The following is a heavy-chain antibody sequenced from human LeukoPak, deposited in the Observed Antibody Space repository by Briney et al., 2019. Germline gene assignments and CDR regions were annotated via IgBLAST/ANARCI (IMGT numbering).Heavy chain of an antibody. CDR3: ARDARLHYYFDY. Sequence: SETLSLTCTVSGGSISSNYWSWVRQPAGWGLEWIGRFYISGSTKYNPSLKSRVTMSIDTSKNQFSLKLTSVTAADTAVYYCARDARLHYYFDYWGQGTLVTVSS. V-gene: IGHV4-4*07. D-gene: IGHD4-11*01. J-gene: IGHJ4*02. CDR2: FYISGST. CDR1: GGSISSNY.